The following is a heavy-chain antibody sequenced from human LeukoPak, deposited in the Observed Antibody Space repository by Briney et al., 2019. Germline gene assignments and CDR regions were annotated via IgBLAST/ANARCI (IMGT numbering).Heavy chain of an antibody. CDR3: AKDVSQGRLLSAAAATTAFDY. V-gene: IGHV3-53*01. D-gene: IGHD6-13*01. Sequence: GGSLRLSCAASGFTVSSNYMSWVRQAPGKGLEWVSVIYSGGSTYYADSVKGRFTISRDNSKNTLYLQMNSLRAEDTALYYCAKDVSQGRLLSAAAATTAFDYWGQGTLVTVSS. J-gene: IGHJ4*02. CDR1: GFTVSSNY. CDR2: IYSGGST.